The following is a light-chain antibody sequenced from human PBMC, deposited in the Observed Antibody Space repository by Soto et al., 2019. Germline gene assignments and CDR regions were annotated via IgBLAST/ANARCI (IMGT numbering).Light chain of an antibody. CDR1: QSVSSTY. CDR2: GAS. CDR3: QQYGFSYRA. V-gene: IGKV3-20*01. Sequence: EILLTQSPGTLSSSPGERVTLSCRASQSVSSTYLSWYQLKPGQAPRLLIYGASTRATGIPDRFSGSGSGTDFTLTISILEPEDFAVYYCQQYGFSYRAFGQGTKV. J-gene: IGKJ1*01.